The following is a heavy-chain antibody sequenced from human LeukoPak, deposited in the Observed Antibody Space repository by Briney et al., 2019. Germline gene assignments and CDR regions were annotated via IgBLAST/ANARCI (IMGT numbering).Heavy chain of an antibody. CDR1: GGSIRGYY. CDR3: ARGRTLLSWLDP. CDR2: INQNAGT. Sequence: SETLSLTCAVSGGSIRGYYWSWVRQSPGKGLEWIGDINQNAGTDYNPSLKSRVTISIDSSKNQISLNVTAATAADTAMCYCARGRTLLSWLDPWGQGTLVTVSS. D-gene: IGHD1-14*01. V-gene: IGHV4-34*01. J-gene: IGHJ5*02.